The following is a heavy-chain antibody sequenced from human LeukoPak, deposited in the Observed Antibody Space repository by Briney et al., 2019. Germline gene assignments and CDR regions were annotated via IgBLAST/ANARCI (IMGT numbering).Heavy chain of an antibody. CDR2: INHSGST. CDR3: ARAAQLVRNYYYYGMDV. CDR1: GGSFSGYY. Sequence: SETLSLTCAVYGGSFSGYYWSWIRQPPGKGLEWIGEINHSGSTNYNPSLKSRVTISVDTSKNQFSLKLSSVTAADTAVYYCARAAQLVRNYYYYGMDVWGQGTTVTVSS. J-gene: IGHJ6*02. V-gene: IGHV4-34*01. D-gene: IGHD6-13*01.